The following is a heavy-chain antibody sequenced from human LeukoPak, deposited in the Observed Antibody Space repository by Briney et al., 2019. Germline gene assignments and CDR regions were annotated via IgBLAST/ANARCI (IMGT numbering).Heavy chain of an antibody. Sequence: GASVKVSCKASGGTFSSYAISWVRQATGQGLEWMGWISTYNGITSYAQKLQGRVTMTTDTSSTTAYMELRSLRSDDTALYYCARDRGLRATAGTRIDFWGQGTLVTVSS. J-gene: IGHJ4*02. V-gene: IGHV1-18*01. CDR1: GGTFSSYA. CDR3: ARDRGLRATAGTRIDF. D-gene: IGHD6-13*01. CDR2: ISTYNGIT.